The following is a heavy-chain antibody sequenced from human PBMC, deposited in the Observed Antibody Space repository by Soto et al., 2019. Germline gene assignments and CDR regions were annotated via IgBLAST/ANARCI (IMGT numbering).Heavy chain of an antibody. J-gene: IGHJ4*02. CDR3: ARAEYYYDSSGWPPFDY. CDR2: INAGNGNT. CDR1: GYTFTSYA. Sequence: ASVKVSCKASGYTFTSYAMHWVRQAPGQRLEWMGWINAGNGNTKYSQKFQGRVTITRDTSASTAYMELSSLRSEDTAVYYCARAEYYYDSSGWPPFDYWGQGTLVTVS. V-gene: IGHV1-3*01. D-gene: IGHD3-22*01.